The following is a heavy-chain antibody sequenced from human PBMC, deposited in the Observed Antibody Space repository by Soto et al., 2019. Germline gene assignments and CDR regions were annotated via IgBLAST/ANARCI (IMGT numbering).Heavy chain of an antibody. D-gene: IGHD3-3*01. CDR3: ASVTIFEYWFDP. J-gene: IGHJ5*02. CDR2: IYHRGSA. V-gene: IGHV4-38-2*01. CDR1: AYSISGGFY. Sequence: SETLSLTCAVSAYSISGGFYWAWIRQPPGKGPEWIGNIYHRGSAHYNPSLKSRVTMSVDTSKNNFSLRLTSVTAADTAVYYCASVTIFEYWFDPWGQGILITVAS.